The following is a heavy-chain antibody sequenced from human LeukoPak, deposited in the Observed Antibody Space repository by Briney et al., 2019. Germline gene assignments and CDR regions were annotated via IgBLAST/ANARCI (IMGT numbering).Heavy chain of an antibody. J-gene: IGHJ4*02. D-gene: IGHD2-15*01. V-gene: IGHV3-74*01. Sequence: AGGSLRLSCAASGFTFSSYSMNWVRQAPGKGLVWVSRIKSDGSRTDYADSVKGRFTISRDNAKNTLYLQMNSLRAEDTAVYYCARELPFDYWGQGTLVTVSS. CDR3: ARELPFDY. CDR2: IKSDGSRT. CDR1: GFTFSSYS.